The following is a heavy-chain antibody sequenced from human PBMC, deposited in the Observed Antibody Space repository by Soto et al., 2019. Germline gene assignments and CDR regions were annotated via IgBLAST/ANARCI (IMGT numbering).Heavy chain of an antibody. Sequence: ASVKVSCKASGYTFTSYDINWVRQATGQGLEWMGWMNPNSGNTGYAQKFQGRVTMTRNTSISTAYMELSSLRSEDTAVYYCAKDTMKAFPRRMDVWGQGTTVTVSS. D-gene: IGHD3-22*01. V-gene: IGHV1-8*01. J-gene: IGHJ6*02. CDR2: MNPNSGNT. CDR1: GYTFTSYD. CDR3: AKDTMKAFPRRMDV.